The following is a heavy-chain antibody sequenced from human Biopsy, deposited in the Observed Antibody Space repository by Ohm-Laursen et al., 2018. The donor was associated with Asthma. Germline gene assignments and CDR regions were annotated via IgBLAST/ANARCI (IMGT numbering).Heavy chain of an antibody. Sequence: SETLSLTWTVSGDSITSGGCCWNWIRQHPGKGLEWIGYIHHSGTSYFNPFLESRVTISLDASKNEFSLRLTYVTAADTAQYYCVRQSGYRSGWPKLLFVYYGMDVWGPGTTVTVSS. V-gene: IGHV4-39*01. D-gene: IGHD6-19*01. CDR1: GDSITSGGCC. CDR3: VRQSGYRSGWPKLLFVYYGMDV. CDR2: IHHSGTS. J-gene: IGHJ6*02.